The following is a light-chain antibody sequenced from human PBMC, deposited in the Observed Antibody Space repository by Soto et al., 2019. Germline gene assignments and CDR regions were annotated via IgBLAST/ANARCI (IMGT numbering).Light chain of an antibody. CDR1: QSVSSS. Sequence: IVMTQSPGTLSVSPGERATLSCRASQSVSSSLAWYQQKPGQAPRLLIYGASTRATGIPARFSGSGSGTELTLTISSLQSEDFAVNYWEKSDIWTLVTFGPRTILEIK. J-gene: IGKJ5*01. CDR2: GAS. CDR3: EKSDIWTLVT. V-gene: IGKV3-15*01.